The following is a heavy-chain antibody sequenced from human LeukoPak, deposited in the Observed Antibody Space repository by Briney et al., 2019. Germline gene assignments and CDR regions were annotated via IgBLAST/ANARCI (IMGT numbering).Heavy chain of an antibody. D-gene: IGHD2-15*01. J-gene: IGHJ4*02. CDR2: IYHSGTT. CDR1: GGSFSTYY. Sequence: SETLSLTCAVYGGSFSTYYWSWIRQSPGEGLGWSGEIYHSGTTTYNPSLKSRVTIPVDTSKNQFSLKLSSVTVADTAVYYCARGGYCNVISCYLHAALDYWGQGTLVTVSS. CDR3: ARGGYCNVISCYLHAALDY. V-gene: IGHV4-34*01.